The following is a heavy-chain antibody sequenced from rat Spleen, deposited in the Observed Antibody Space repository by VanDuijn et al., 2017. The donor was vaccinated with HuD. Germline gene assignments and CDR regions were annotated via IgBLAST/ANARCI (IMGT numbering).Heavy chain of an antibody. J-gene: IGHJ2*01. V-gene: IGHV5-25*01. CDR1: GFTFTNYD. CDR2: ISPSGVT. CDR3: ARRHYGYTDYFDY. D-gene: IGHD1-9*01. Sequence: EVRLVESGGDLVQPGRSLKLSCSASGFTFTNYDMAWVRQAPTKGLEWVASISPSGVTYYRDSVKGRFTVSRENAKSTLYFLMDSLRSEDTATFYCARRHYGYTDYFDYWGQGVMVTVSS.